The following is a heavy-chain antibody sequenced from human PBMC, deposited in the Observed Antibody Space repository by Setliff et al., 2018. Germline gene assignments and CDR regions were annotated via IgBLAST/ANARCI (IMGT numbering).Heavy chain of an antibody. J-gene: IGHJ4*02. V-gene: IGHV3-23*01. CDR1: GFTFSSYA. D-gene: IGHD3-3*01. CDR3: VRDAHYSFWSGNRYYLDY. CDR2: ISGSAQTT. Sequence: GSLRLSCAASGFTFSSYAITWVRQAPGKGLEWVSMISGSAQTTYYADSVKGRFTISRDNSKNTVYLEMNSLRAEDTAVYYCVRDAHYSFWSGNRYYLDYWGRGTLVTVSS.